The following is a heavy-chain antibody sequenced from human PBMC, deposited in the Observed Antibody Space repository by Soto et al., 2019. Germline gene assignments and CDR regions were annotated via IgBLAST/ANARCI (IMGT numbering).Heavy chain of an antibody. V-gene: IGHV4-61*01. Sequence: SETLSLTCTVSGGSVSNNNYYWGWIRQPPGKGLEWIGYIFYRGSTNYNPSLKSRVTISVDTSKNQFSLKLSSVTAADTAVYYCARGRYSFGFDNWGQGTLVTVSS. D-gene: IGHD5-18*01. CDR3: ARGRYSFGFDN. CDR1: GGSVSNNNYY. CDR2: IFYRGST. J-gene: IGHJ4*02.